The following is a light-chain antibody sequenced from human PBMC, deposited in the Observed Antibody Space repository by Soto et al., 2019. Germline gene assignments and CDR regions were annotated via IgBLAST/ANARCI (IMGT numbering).Light chain of an antibody. Sequence: QSALTQPPSASGSPGQSVTISCTGTSSDVGGYDYVSWYQQHTGKAPKLMIYEVTKRPPGVPDRFSGSKSGNTASLTVSGLQAEDEAFYYCSSYVGNNNLVFGGGTQLTVL. CDR2: EVT. CDR3: SSYVGNNNLV. J-gene: IGLJ2*01. CDR1: SSDVGGYDY. V-gene: IGLV2-8*01.